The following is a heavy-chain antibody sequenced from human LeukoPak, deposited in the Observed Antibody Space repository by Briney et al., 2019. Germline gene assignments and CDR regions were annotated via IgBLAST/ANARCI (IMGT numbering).Heavy chain of an antibody. CDR2: INHSGST. Sequence: SETLSLTCAVYGGSFSGYYWSWIRQPPGKGLEWIGEINHSGSTNYNPSLKSRVTISVDTSKNQFSLKLSSVTAADTAVYYCATRQSITMVRGVRGNWFDPWGQGTLVTVSS. V-gene: IGHV4-34*01. J-gene: IGHJ5*02. CDR3: ATRQSITMVRGVRGNWFDP. D-gene: IGHD3-10*01. CDR1: GGSFSGYY.